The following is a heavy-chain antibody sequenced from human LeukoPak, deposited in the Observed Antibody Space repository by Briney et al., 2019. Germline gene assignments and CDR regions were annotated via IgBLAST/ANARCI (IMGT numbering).Heavy chain of an antibody. CDR3: ARDSEYYGSWGEGWFDP. J-gene: IGHJ5*02. D-gene: IGHD3-10*01. Sequence: GASVKVSCKASGYTFTSYGISWVRQAPGQGLEWMGRISAYNGNTNYAQKLQGRVTMTTDTSTSTAYMELRSLRSDDTAVYYCARDSEYYGSWGEGWFDPWGQGTLVTVSS. CDR2: ISAYNGNT. CDR1: GYTFTSYG. V-gene: IGHV1-18*01.